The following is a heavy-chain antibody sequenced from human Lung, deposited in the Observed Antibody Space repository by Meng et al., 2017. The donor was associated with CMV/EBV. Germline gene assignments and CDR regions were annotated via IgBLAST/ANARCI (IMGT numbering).Heavy chain of an antibody. CDR1: GYIFNNYG. D-gene: IGHD1-14*01. J-gene: IGHJ5*02. Sequence: QVQLVQSGAEVKKAAASVKVSCKASGYIFNNYGVSWVRQAPGQGPEWMGWISAYNGNTNYAQNFQGRFTMTTDTSTSTAYMELRSLRSDDTAVYYCARDLPGGTKGTWLDLWGQGTLVTVSS. CDR2: ISAYNGNT. V-gene: IGHV1-18*01. CDR3: ARDLPGGTKGTWLDL.